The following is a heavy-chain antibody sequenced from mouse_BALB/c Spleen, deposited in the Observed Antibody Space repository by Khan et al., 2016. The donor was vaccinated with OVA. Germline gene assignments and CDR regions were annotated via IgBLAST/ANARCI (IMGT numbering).Heavy chain of an antibody. D-gene: IGHD1-1*01. J-gene: IGHJ3*01. V-gene: IGHV5-6*01. CDR3: ARLAYYYSSEGCAY. Sequence: EVELVESGGDLVKTGGSLKLSCAASGFTFSTYGMSWVRPTPAKRLEWVATISSGGHYTYYIDSVKGRFTISRDNAKNILYLQMTSLRSEDTAMYYCARLAYYYSSEGCAYWGQGTLVTVSA. CDR1: GFTFSTYG. CDR2: ISSGGHYT.